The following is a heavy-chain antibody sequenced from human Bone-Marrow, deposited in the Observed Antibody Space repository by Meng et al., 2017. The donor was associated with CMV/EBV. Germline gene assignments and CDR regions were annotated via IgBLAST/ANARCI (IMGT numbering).Heavy chain of an antibody. CDR3: ARGPYSSSDNWFDP. CDR2: INPNSGGT. Sequence: ASVQVSCKASGYTFTGYYMHWVRQAPGQGLEWMGWINPNSGGTNYAQKFQGRVTMTRDTSISTAYMELSRLRSDDTAVYYCARGPYSSSDNWFDPWGQGTLVTVSS. CDR1: GYTFTGYY. D-gene: IGHD6-13*01. J-gene: IGHJ5*02. V-gene: IGHV1-2*02.